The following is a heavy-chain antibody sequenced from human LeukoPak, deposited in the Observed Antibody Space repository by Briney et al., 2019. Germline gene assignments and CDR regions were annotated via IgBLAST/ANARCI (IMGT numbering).Heavy chain of an antibody. D-gene: IGHD1-26*01. CDR2: IYYSGST. CDR1: GGSISSYY. Sequence: SETLSLTCTVSGGSISSYYWSWIRQPPGKGLEWIGYIYYSGSTNYNPSLKSRVTISVDTSKNQFSLKLSSVTAADTAVYYCARVGGGGSHPGAFDIWGQGTMVTVSS. CDR3: ARVGGGGSHPGAFDI. V-gene: IGHV4-59*01. J-gene: IGHJ3*02.